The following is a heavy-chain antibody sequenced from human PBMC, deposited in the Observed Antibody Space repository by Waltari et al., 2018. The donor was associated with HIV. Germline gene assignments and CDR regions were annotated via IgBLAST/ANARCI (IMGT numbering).Heavy chain of an antibody. J-gene: IGHJ4*02. V-gene: IGHV3-53*01. D-gene: IGHD5-12*01. CDR3: ARDPEMATKWGY. CDR2: IYSGGST. Sequence: EVQLVASGGGLIQPGGCLSLSCAASGFTVSSTYMSWVRQAPGKGLEWVSVIYSGGSTYYPDSVKGRFTISRDNSKNTLYLQMNSLRAEDTAVYYCARDPEMATKWGYWGQGTLVTVSS. CDR1: GFTVSSTY.